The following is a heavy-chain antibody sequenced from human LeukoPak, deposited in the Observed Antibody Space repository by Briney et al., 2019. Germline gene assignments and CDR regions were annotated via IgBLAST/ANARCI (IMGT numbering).Heavy chain of an antibody. CDR1: GFTFRSSS. D-gene: IGHD4-23*01. J-gene: IGHJ4*02. V-gene: IGHV3-30*02. CDR2: IRYDGSNK. CDR3: AKTQMTTVVNFDY. Sequence: GGSLRLSYTTSGFTFRSSSFNWVRQAPGKGLEWVAFIRYDGSNKYYPDSVKGRFTISRDNSKNTLYLQMNSLRAEDTAVYYCAKTQMTTVVNFDYWGQGTLVTVSS.